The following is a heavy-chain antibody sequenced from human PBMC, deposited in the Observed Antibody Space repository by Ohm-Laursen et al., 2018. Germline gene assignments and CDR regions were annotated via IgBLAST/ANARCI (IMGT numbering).Heavy chain of an antibody. CDR3: ARVGGGSSFYSGFYGMDV. CDR1: GGSISSYY. V-gene: IGHV4-59*01. Sequence: TLSLTCAVSGGSISSYYWSWIRQPPGKGLEWIGYIYYSGSTNYNPSLKSRVTISVDTSKNQFSLKLSSVTAADTAVYYCARVGGGSSFYSGFYGMDVWGQGTTVTVSS. D-gene: IGHD2-15*01. CDR2: IYYSGST. J-gene: IGHJ6*02.